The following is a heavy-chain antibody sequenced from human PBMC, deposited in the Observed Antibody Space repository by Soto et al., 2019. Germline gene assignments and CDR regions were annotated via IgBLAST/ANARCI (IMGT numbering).Heavy chain of an antibody. D-gene: IGHD1-26*01. Sequence: VQLQESGPGLVRPSETLSLTCTVSGCAISSVNFYWSWLRQPPGKGLEWIGYIYFSGSTSYSPSLKSRLTIALNTSNNQFSLKLTSVTAADTAVYYWAHDSHGGNTYFDLWGQGALVTVSS. V-gene: IGHV4-30-4*03. CDR1: GCAISSVNFY. J-gene: IGHJ4*02. CDR3: AHDSHGGNTYFDL. CDR2: IYFSGST.